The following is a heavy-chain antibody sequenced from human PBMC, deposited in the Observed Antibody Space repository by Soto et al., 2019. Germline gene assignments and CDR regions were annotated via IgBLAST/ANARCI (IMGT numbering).Heavy chain of an antibody. CDR1: GGTFSSYA. Sequence: QVQLVQSGAEVKKPGSSVKVSCKASGGTFSSYATSWVRQAPGQGLEWMGGIIPIFGTANYAQKFQGRVTITADESTSTAYMELSSLRSEDTAVYYCASLGKRWLQDYWYFDLWGRGTLVTVSS. CDR3: ASLGKRWLQDYWYFDL. V-gene: IGHV1-69*12. J-gene: IGHJ2*01. CDR2: IIPIFGTA. D-gene: IGHD5-12*01.